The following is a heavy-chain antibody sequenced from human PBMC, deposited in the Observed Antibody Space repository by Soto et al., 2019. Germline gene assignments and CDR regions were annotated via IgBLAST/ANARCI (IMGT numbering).Heavy chain of an antibody. V-gene: IGHV3-23*01. D-gene: IGHD2-15*01. CDR1: GFTFSSYA. CDR2: ISGSGGST. Sequence: PGGSLRLSCAASGFTFSSYAMSWVRQAPGKGLEWVSAISGSGGSTYYADSVKGRFTISRDNSKNTLYLQMNSLRAEDTAVYYCAKAPRPVVVVAATPCYFDYWGQGTLVTVSS. J-gene: IGHJ4*02. CDR3: AKAPRPVVVVAATPCYFDY.